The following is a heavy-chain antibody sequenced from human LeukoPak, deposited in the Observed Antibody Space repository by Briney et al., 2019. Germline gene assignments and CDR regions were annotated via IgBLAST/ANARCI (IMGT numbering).Heavy chain of an antibody. Sequence: SQTLSLTCTVSGGSISSGDYYWSWIRQPPGKGLEWIGYIYYSGSTNYNPSLKSRVTISVDTSKNQFSLKLSSVTAADTAVYYCARQRPVYETRSWGFRYYYGMDVWGQGTTVTVSS. D-gene: IGHD5/OR15-5a*01. CDR2: IYYSGST. CDR3: ARQRPVYETRSWGFRYYYGMDV. V-gene: IGHV4-30-4*01. CDR1: GGSISSGDYY. J-gene: IGHJ6*02.